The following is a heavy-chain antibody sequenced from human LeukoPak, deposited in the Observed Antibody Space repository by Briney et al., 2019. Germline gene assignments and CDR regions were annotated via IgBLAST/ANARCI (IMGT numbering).Heavy chain of an antibody. CDR3: ARDSLWFGGSYIDY. CDR1: GFTFSSYS. V-gene: IGHV3-21*01. D-gene: IGHD3-10*01. Sequence: PGGSLRLSCAASGFTFSSYSMNWVRQAPGKGLEWVSSISSSSSYIYYADSVKGRFTISRDNAKNSLYLQMNSLRAEDTAVYYCARDSLWFGGSYIDYWGQGTLVTVSS. J-gene: IGHJ4*02. CDR2: ISSSSSYI.